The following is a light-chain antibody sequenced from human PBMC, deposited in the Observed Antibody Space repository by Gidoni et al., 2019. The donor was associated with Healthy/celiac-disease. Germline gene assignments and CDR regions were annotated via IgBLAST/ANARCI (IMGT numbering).Light chain of an antibody. CDR2: GAT. CDR1: PSVSSSY. J-gene: IGKJ2*01. CDR3: QQYGTSPYT. Sequence: VLPPSPGTLSLSLGEKATHSCRASPSVSSSYLAWYQQKPGQAPRLLIYGATSRATGIPDRFSGSGSGKDFTITISRLEPEDAAVYYCQQYGTSPYTFXQXTKLEIK. V-gene: IGKV3-20*01.